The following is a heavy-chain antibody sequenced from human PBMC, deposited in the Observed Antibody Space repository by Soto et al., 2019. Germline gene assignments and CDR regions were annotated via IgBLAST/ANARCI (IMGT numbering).Heavy chain of an antibody. J-gene: IGHJ6*02. CDR3: ARDGQSLAPYALDV. Sequence: QVQVVESGGGVVQPGRSLRLSCTASGFTFSGHAMHWVRQPPGKGLDWVAQIWYDGSNKYYAESVKGRFTISTDNSKNTLYVQMDSLRVEDTAVYYCARDGQSLAPYALDVWGQGTSVTVSS. CDR1: GFTFSGHA. D-gene: IGHD6-19*01. CDR2: IWYDGSNK. V-gene: IGHV3-33*01.